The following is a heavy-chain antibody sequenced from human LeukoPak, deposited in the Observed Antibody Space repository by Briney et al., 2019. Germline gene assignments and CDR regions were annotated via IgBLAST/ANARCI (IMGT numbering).Heavy chain of an antibody. CDR2: INPNSGGT. V-gene: IGHV1-2*02. J-gene: IGHJ4*02. Sequence: ASVKVSCKASGYTFTGYYMHWVRQAPGQGLEWMGWINPNSGGTNYAQKFQGRVAMTRDTSISTAYMELSRLRSDDTAVYYCARGTGEGYSYGRYYFDYWGQGTLVTVSS. CDR1: GYTFTGYY. CDR3: ARGTGEGYSYGRYYFDY. D-gene: IGHD5-18*01.